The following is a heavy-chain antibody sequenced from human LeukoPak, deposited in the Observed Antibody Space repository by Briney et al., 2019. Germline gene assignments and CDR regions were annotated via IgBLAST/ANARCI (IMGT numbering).Heavy chain of an antibody. CDR1: GFTFSRYW. V-gene: IGHV3-74*01. D-gene: IGHD6-19*01. J-gene: IGHJ4*02. CDR2: INSDGSST. CDR3: VRHSSGWLFDY. Sequence: GGSLRLSCAASGFTFSRYWMHWVRQAPGKGLVCVSRINSDGSSTSYADSAKGRFTISRDNAKNTLYLQMNSLRAEDTAVYYRVRHSSGWLFDYWGQGTLVTVSS.